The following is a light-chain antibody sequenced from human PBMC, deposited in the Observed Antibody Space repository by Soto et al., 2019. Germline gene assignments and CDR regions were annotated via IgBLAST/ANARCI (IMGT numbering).Light chain of an antibody. Sequence: DIVVTQSPGTLSLSPGERATLSCRASQSINSRYLAWYQQKPGQAPRLLIYAASSRATGIPDRFSGSGSGTDFTLTISRLEPEDFAVYYCQQFGSSPGFTFGPGTKVDIK. CDR2: AAS. V-gene: IGKV3-20*01. CDR1: QSINSRY. CDR3: QQFGSSPGFT. J-gene: IGKJ3*01.